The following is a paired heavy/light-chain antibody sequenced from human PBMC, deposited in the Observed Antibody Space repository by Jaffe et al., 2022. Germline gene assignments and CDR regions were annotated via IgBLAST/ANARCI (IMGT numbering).Light chain of an antibody. J-gene: IGKJ2*01. Sequence: DIQMTQSPSSLSASVGDRVTITCRASQSISSYLNWYQQKPGKAPKLLIYGASYLQSGVPSRFSGSGSGTDFTLTISSLQPEDFATYSCQQSYSTLYTFGQGTKVEIK. V-gene: IGKV1-39*01. CDR3: QQSYSTLYT. CDR1: QSISSY. CDR2: GAS.
Heavy chain of an antibody. CDR1: GYSISSGYF. V-gene: IGHV4-38-2*01. CDR2: IFHSGTT. Sequence: QVQLQESGPGLVKPSETLSLSCAVSGYSISSGYFWGWIRQPPGKGLEWIGSIFHSGTTYYNPSLKSRVTIPVERSKNQFSLNLSSVTAADTAVYYCARAPYYSHSDGHFRPYYFDYWGQGALVTVSS. D-gene: IGHD2-15*01. CDR3: ARAPYYSHSDGHFRPYYFDY. J-gene: IGHJ4*02.